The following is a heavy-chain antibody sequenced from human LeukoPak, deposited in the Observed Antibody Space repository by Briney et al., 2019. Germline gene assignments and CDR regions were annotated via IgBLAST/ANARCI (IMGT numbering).Heavy chain of an antibody. V-gene: IGHV3-74*01. Sequence: GGSLRLSYAASGFTFSSYWMHWVRQAPGKGLVWVSRINTDGSSTTYADSVKGRFTISRDNVKNTLYLQMNSLRAEDTAVYYCARREGFCKGGTCYLDFWGQGTLVTVSS. CDR3: ARREGFCKGGTCYLDF. CDR2: INTDGSST. CDR1: GFTFSSYW. D-gene: IGHD2-15*01. J-gene: IGHJ4*02.